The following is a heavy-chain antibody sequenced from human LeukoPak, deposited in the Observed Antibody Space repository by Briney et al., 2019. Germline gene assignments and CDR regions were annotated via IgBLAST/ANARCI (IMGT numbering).Heavy chain of an antibody. D-gene: IGHD5-12*01. Sequence: ASVKVSCKASGYTFSSYDINWVRQATGQGLEWMGWMNPNSGNRGYAQKFQGRVTITRNTSISTAYMELSSLRSEDTAVYYCAKEGTDSGYDWNYYYYMDVWGKGTTVTISS. J-gene: IGHJ6*03. CDR3: AKEGTDSGYDWNYYYYMDV. CDR2: MNPNSGNR. CDR1: GYTFSSYD. V-gene: IGHV1-8*03.